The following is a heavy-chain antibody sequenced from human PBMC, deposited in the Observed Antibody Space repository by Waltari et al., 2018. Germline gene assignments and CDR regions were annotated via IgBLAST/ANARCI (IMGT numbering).Heavy chain of an antibody. Sequence: QVQLVQSGAEVKKPGSSVKVSCKASGGPFSRYAISWVRQAPGQGREWMGGISPILGIANYAQKFQGRVTITADESTSTAYMELSSLRSEDTAVYYCARDHGRTAAAGPLADWGQGTLVTVSS. J-gene: IGHJ4*02. CDR2: ISPILGIA. V-gene: IGHV1-69*04. D-gene: IGHD6-13*01. CDR3: ARDHGRTAAAGPLAD. CDR1: GGPFSRYA.